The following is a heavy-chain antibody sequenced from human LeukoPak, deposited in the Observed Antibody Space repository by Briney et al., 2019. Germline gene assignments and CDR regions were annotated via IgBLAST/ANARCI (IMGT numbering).Heavy chain of an antibody. D-gene: IGHD3-10*01. J-gene: IGHJ3*02. V-gene: IGHV1-2*02. CDR1: GYTFTGYY. CDR3: AKSDGSGSWVPDAFDI. Sequence: ASVKVSCKASGYTFTGYYMHWVRQAPGQGLEWMGWINPNSGGTNYAQKFQGRVTMIRDTSISTAYMELSRLRPDDTAVYYCAKSDGSGSWVPDAFDIWGQGTMVTVSS. CDR2: INPNSGGT.